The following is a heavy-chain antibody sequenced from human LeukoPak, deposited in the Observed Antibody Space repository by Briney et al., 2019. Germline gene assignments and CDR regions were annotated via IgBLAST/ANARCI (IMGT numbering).Heavy chain of an antibody. J-gene: IGHJ4*02. CDR3: ARRALASVFDY. CDR1: GFTVSGNY. CDR2: IYSGGRT. V-gene: IGHV3-53*01. D-gene: IGHD5-12*01. Sequence: GGSLRLSCAASGFTVSGNYMSWVRQAPGKGLEWVSVIYSGGRTYYADSVKGRFIISRDNSKNTLYLQMNSLRAEDTAVYYSARRALASVFDYWGQGTLVTVSS.